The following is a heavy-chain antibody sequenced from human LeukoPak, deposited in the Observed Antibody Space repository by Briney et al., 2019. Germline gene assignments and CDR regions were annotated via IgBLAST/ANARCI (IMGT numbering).Heavy chain of an antibody. J-gene: IGHJ6*03. V-gene: IGHV4-61*08. CDR1: GGSISSGGYS. CDR2: IYYSGST. D-gene: IGHD2-21*01. CDR3: ARFALYDYYMDV. Sequence: SETLSLTCAVSGGSISSGGYSWSWIRQPPGKGLEWIGYIYYSGSTSYIPSLKSRVTISLDTSKNQFSLKLSSVTAADTAVYYCARFALYDYYMDVWGKGTTVTVSS.